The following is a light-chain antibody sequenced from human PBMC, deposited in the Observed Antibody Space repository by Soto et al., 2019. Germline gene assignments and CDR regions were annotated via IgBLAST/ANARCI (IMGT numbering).Light chain of an antibody. V-gene: IGKV3-20*01. J-gene: IGKJ2*01. CDR3: QQYGSSPYT. Sequence: EIVLTQSPGTLSLSPGERATLSCRASQSVSSTYLAWYQQKPGQAPRLLIYGASSRATGIPDRFSGSGSGTDFILNISRLEPEDIAVYYCQQYGSSPYTFGQGTKLEIK. CDR2: GAS. CDR1: QSVSSTY.